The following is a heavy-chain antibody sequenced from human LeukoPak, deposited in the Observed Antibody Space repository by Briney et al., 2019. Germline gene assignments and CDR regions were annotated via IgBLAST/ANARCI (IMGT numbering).Heavy chain of an antibody. D-gene: IGHD6-19*01. CDR1: GSSISSWY. V-gene: IGHV4-59*01. J-gene: IGHJ4*02. CDR3: ARETKLMGYSSGLGFNY. CDR2: IYDSGNT. Sequence: SETLSLTCTVSGSSISSWYWSWIRQPPGKGLEWIGYIYDSGNTNYNPSLKTRVTISADTSKNQLSLNLTSVTAADTAVYYCARETKLMGYSSGLGFNYWGQGTLVTVSS.